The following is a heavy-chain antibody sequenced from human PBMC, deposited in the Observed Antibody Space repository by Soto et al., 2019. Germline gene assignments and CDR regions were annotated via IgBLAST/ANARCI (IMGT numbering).Heavy chain of an antibody. D-gene: IGHD6-6*01. CDR3: AKGSSSVYYYYYGLDV. Sequence: GGSLRLSCAASGFTFRAYGMYWVRQAPGKGLEWVAVISNDGSNKYYADSVKGRFAISRDNSKNTLYLQMNSLRGEDTAMYYCAKGSSSVYYYYYGLDVWGQGTTVTVSS. CDR2: ISNDGSNK. V-gene: IGHV3-30*18. J-gene: IGHJ6*02. CDR1: GFTFRAYG.